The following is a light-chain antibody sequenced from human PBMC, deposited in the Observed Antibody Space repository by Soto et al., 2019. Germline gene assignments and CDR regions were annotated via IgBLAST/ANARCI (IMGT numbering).Light chain of an antibody. CDR1: QNINSY. V-gene: IGKV1-16*01. CDR2: DAT. J-gene: IGKJ4*01. CDR3: QPYERYHPS. Sequence: DIQMTQSPSSLSASVGDRVTIICRASQNINSYLAWFQQKPGKDPKSLIYDATSLQSGVPSRFSGSGSGTDFSLPISSLQPEDAATYYCQPYERYHPSFGGGTKLEI.